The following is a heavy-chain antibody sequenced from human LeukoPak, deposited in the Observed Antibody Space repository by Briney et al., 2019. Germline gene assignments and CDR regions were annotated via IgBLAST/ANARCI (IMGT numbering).Heavy chain of an antibody. Sequence: SETLSLTCTVSGGSISSYYWSWIRQPPGKGLEWIGYIYYSGSTNYNPSLKSRVTISVDTSKNQFSLKLSSVTAADTAVYYCARARGDFWSGYPYFDYWGQGTPVTVSS. CDR3: ARARGDFWSGYPYFDY. J-gene: IGHJ4*02. CDR1: GGSISSYY. CDR2: IYYSGST. V-gene: IGHV4-59*01. D-gene: IGHD3-3*01.